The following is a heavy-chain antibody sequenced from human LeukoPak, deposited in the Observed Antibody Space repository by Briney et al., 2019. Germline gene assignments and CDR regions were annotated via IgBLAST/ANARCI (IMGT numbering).Heavy chain of an antibody. CDR2: ITDSGRKT. CDR3: AKITKATTPNY. V-gene: IGHV3-23*01. D-gene: IGHD4-17*01. CDR1: GLTFSNYA. J-gene: IGHJ4*02. Sequence: GGSLRLSCAASGLTFSNYAMNWVRQASGRGLEWVSGITDSGRKTYYADSVKGRFSISRDNSKNTVYLQMSGLRAKDTAVYYCAKITKATTPNYWGQGTLVTVSS.